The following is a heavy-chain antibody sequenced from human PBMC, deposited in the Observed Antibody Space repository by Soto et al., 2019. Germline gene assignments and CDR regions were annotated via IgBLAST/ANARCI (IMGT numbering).Heavy chain of an antibody. CDR2: ISSSGTII. CDR3: ARGVKQSMVGGDYYYYYMDV. Sequence: QVQLVESGGGLAQPGGSLRLSCEASGFTLSDYYMSWIRQAPGKGLEWISYISSSGTIIYYADSVKGRFTISRDNAKKSLDMQMNSPRAEDTAVYYCARGVKQSMVGGDYYYYYMDVWSNWTTVTVSS. CDR1: GFTLSDYY. D-gene: IGHD3-10*01. J-gene: IGHJ6*03. V-gene: IGHV3-11*01.